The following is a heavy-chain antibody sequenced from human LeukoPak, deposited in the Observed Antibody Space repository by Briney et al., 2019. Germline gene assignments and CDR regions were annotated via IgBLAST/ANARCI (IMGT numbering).Heavy chain of an antibody. D-gene: IGHD4-11*01. Sequence: PGGSLRLSCEASGFTFSSHGMHWVRQAPGKGLEWVAVIWYDGSVKYYAASVKGRFTISRDNSKKTLYLRMNSLRVDDTAVYSCARATHLTHYKMDVWGPGTTVIVSS. V-gene: IGHV3-33*01. CDR2: IWYDGSVK. CDR1: GFTFSSHG. J-gene: IGHJ6*02. CDR3: ARATHLTHYKMDV.